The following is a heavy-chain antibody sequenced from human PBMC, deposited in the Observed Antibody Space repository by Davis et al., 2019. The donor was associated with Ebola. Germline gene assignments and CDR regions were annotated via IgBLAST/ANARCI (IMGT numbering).Heavy chain of an antibody. J-gene: IGHJ6*04. CDR1: GGTFSSYA. CDR3: ARVTGYYYDSSGYYWDYYYYGMDV. V-gene: IGHV1-69*13. D-gene: IGHD3-22*01. CDR2: IIPIFGTA. Sequence: SVKVSCKASGGTFSSYAISWVRQAPGQGLEWMGGIIPIFGTANYAQKFQGRVTITADESTSTAYMELSSLRSEDTAVYYCARVTGYYYDSSGYYWDYYYYGMDVWGKGTTVTVSS.